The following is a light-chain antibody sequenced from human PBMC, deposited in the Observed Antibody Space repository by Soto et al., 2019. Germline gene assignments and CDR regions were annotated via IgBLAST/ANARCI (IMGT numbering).Light chain of an antibody. V-gene: IGKV1-27*01. CDR2: TAS. J-gene: IGKJ4*01. CDR1: QGIRDD. CDR3: QTYDSAPLT. Sequence: DIQMTQSPSSLSASVGDRVTITCRASQGIRDDLAWYQQKPGKLPELLIYTASTLQSGVPSRFSGSGSGTDFTLTISSLQPEDVATYFCQTYDSAPLTFGGGTKLEIK.